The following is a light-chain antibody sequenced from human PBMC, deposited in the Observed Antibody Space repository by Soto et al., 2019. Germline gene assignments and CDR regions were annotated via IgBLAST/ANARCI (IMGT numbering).Light chain of an antibody. J-gene: IGKJ4*01. CDR1: QTVNNNY. V-gene: IGKV3-20*01. CDR3: QQYGSTPLT. Sequence: EIVLTQSPGTLSLSPGERATLSCRASQTVNNNYVAWYQQKPGQAPRLLLYAASTRATGIPDRFSGSGSGTDFTLTISRLDPEDFALYYCQQYGSTPLTFGGGTMVEIK. CDR2: AAS.